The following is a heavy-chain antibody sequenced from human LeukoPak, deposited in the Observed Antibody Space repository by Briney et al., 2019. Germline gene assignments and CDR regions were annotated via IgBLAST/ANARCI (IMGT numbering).Heavy chain of an antibody. CDR3: ASQEKAPAAGVYDWFDP. V-gene: IGHV4-39*01. CDR2: IYYSGST. D-gene: IGHD2-2*01. CDR1: GGSISSSSYY. J-gene: IGHJ5*02. Sequence: PSETLSLTCTVSGGSISSSSYYWGWIRQPPGKGLEWIGSIYYSGSTYYNPSLKSRVTISVDTSKNQFSLKLSSVTAADTAVYFWASQEKAPAAGVYDWFDPWGQGPLVTVSS.